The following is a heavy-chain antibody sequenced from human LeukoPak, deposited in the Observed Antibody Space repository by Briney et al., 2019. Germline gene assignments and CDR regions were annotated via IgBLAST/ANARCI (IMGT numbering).Heavy chain of an antibody. CDR2: ISWNSGSI. J-gene: IGHJ6*02. CDR3: AKATVTTYLYYSGMDV. D-gene: IGHD4-17*01. CDR1: GFAFDDYT. V-gene: IGHV3-9*01. Sequence: GRSLRLSCAASGFAFDDYTIHWVRQAPGKGLEWVSGISWNSGSIGYADSVKGRFTISRDNAKNSLYLQMNSLRAEDTALYYCAKATVTTYLYYSGMDVWGQGTTVTVSS.